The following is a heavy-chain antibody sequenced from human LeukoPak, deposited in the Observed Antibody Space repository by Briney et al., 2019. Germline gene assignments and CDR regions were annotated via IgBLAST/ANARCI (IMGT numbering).Heavy chain of an antibody. J-gene: IGHJ4*02. D-gene: IGHD3-3*01. CDR1: GGSISSYY. Sequence: ASETLSLTCTVSGGSISSYYGSWIRQPPGKGLVWFGYIYYSVSTNYNPSLKSRVTISVDTSKNQFSLKLSSVTAADTAVYYCARGRSFWSGYHPDYWGQGTLVTVSS. CDR2: IYYSVST. V-gene: IGHV4-59*01. CDR3: ARGRSFWSGYHPDY.